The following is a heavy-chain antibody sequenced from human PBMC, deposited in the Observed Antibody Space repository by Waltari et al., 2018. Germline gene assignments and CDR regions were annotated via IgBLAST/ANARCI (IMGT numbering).Heavy chain of an antibody. J-gene: IGHJ4*02. CDR2: ISGTTTAV. CDR1: GFAFSNYM. Sequence: EVQLVESGGGLVKPGGSLRLSCAASGFAFSNYMMPWVRQAPGKGLEWLSSISGTTTAVQYSNSVKGRFTISRDNAKNSLYLQMNSLRAEDTALYYCTTELLRDGYNCDYWGQGTLVTVSS. D-gene: IGHD5-12*01. CDR3: TTELLRDGYNCDY. V-gene: IGHV3-21*02.